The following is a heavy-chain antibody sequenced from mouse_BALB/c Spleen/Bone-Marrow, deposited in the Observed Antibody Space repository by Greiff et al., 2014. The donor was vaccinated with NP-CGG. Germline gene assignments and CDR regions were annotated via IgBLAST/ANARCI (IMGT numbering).Heavy chain of an antibody. Sequence: VQLQQSGAELVKPGASVELSCKASGYTFTSYYMYWVKQRPGQGLEWIGEINPSNGGTNFNEKFKSRATLTVDKSSSTAYMQLSNLTTEDSAVYYCTRGRTWDFDYWGQGTTLTVSS. CDR1: GYTFTSYY. J-gene: IGHJ2*01. D-gene: IGHD4-1*01. V-gene: IGHV1S81*02. CDR3: TRGRTWDFDY. CDR2: INPSNGGT.